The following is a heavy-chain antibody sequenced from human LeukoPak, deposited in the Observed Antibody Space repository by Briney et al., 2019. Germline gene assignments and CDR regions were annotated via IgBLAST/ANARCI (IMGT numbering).Heavy chain of an antibody. CDR3: ARSETITGTTLFDY. CDR2: INHSGST. Sequence: PSETLSLTCAVYGGSFSGYYWSWIRQPPGKGLEWIGEINHSGSTNYNPSLKSRVTISVDTSKNQFSLKLRSVTAADTAVYYCARSETITGTTLFDYWGQGTLVTVSS. CDR1: GGSFSGYY. D-gene: IGHD1-20*01. J-gene: IGHJ4*02. V-gene: IGHV4-34*01.